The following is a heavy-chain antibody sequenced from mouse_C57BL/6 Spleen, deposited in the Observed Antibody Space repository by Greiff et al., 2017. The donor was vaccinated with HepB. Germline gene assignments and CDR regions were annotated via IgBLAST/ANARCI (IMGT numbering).Heavy chain of an antibody. CDR2: ISSGGDYI. Sequence: EVQLVESGEGLVKPGGSLKLSCAASGFTFSSYAMSWVRQTPEKRLEWVAYISSGGDYIYYADTVKGRFTISRDNARNTLYLQMSSLKSEDTAMYYCTRGYDYDGDYYAMDYWGQGTSVTVSS. J-gene: IGHJ4*01. CDR3: TRGYDYDGDYYAMDY. D-gene: IGHD2-4*01. CDR1: GFTFSSYA. V-gene: IGHV5-9-1*02.